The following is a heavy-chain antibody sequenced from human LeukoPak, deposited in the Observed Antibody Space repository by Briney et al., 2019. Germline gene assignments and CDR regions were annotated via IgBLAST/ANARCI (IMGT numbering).Heavy chain of an antibody. D-gene: IGHD3-22*01. CDR3: ATGGYQEFVEGVGSIYDSSGYSLFQH. CDR2: FDPEDGET. CDR1: GYTLSKLS. Sequence: ASVKVSCKAPGYTLSKLSIHWVRQPSGKGLEWMGAFDPEDGETIYAQEFQGRVTMTEDTSTDTAYMELSSLRSEDTAVYYCATGGYQEFVEGVGSIYDSSGYSLFQHWGQGTLVTVSS. V-gene: IGHV1-24*01. J-gene: IGHJ1*01.